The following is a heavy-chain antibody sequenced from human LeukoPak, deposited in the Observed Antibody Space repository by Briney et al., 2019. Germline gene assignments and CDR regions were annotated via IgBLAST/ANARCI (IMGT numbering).Heavy chain of an antibody. D-gene: IGHD3-22*01. Sequence: SETLSLTCSVSGGSISSYYWSWIRQPAGKGLEWIGRIHTSGCTNYNPSLKSRVTMSVDTSKNQFSLKLSSVTAADTAVYYCARDVYYYDSSGYSNFDYWGQGTLVTVSS. CDR3: ARDVYYYDSSGYSNFDY. CDR1: GGSISSYY. J-gene: IGHJ4*02. CDR2: IHTSGCT. V-gene: IGHV4-4*07.